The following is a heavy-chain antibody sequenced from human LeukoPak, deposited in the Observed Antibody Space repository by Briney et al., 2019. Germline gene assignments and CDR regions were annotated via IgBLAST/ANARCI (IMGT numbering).Heavy chain of an antibody. CDR1: GGSFSSGSCY. CDR2: INHSGST. D-gene: IGHD1-7*01. Sequence: SETLSLTCTVSGGSFSSGSCYWGWIRQPPGKGLEWIGSINHSGSTYYNPSLKSRVTISVDTSENQFSLKLSSVTAADTAVYYCARKATTSDFDYWGQGTLVTVSS. CDR3: ARKATTSDFDY. V-gene: IGHV4-39*01. J-gene: IGHJ4*02.